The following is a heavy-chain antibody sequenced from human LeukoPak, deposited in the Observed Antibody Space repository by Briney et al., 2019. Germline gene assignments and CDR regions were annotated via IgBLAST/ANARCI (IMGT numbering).Heavy chain of an antibody. J-gene: IGHJ6*03. CDR1: GFTFSSYW. CDR3: ARELKAAAGPIYYYYYYMDV. D-gene: IGHD6-13*01. CDR2: IKQDGSEK. Sequence: GGSLRLSCAASGFTFSSYWMSWVRQAPGKGLEWVANIKQDGSEKYYVDSVKGRFTISRDNAKNSLYLQMNSLRAEDTAVYYCARELKAAAGPIYYYYYYMDVWGKGTTVTISS. V-gene: IGHV3-7*01.